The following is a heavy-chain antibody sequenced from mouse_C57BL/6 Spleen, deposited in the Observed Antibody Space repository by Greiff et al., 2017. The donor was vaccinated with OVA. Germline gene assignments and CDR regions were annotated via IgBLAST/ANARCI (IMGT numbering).Heavy chain of an antibody. D-gene: IGHD4-1*01. CDR1: GYTFTSYW. J-gene: IGHJ3*01. V-gene: IGHV1-64*01. CDR3: ARELGREAWFAY. Sequence: QVQLQQSGAELVKPGASVKLSCKASGYTFTSYWMHWVKQRPGQGLEWIGMIHPNSGSTNYNEKFKSKATLTVDKSSSTAYMQLSSLTSEDSAVYYCARELGREAWFAYWGQGTLVTVSA. CDR2: IHPNSGST.